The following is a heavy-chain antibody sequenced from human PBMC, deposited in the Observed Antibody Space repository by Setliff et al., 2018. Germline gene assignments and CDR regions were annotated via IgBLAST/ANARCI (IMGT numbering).Heavy chain of an antibody. Sequence: ASVKVSCKASGYTFNSYGITWVRQAPGQGLEWMGWISCYDGNTRYARKIQGRATMTTDTSTTTAYMELRSLTSDDTAIYYCIVNMVRPVTGLDSWGPGTLVTVSS. D-gene: IGHD2-15*01. V-gene: IGHV1-18*01. J-gene: IGHJ4*02. CDR1: GYTFNSYG. CDR3: IVNMVRPVTGLDS. CDR2: ISCYDGNT.